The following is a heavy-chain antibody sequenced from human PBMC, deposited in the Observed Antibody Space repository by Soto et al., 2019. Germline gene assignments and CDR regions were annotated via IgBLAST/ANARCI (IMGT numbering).Heavy chain of an antibody. CDR1: GFTFSNYA. D-gene: IGHD5-12*01. J-gene: IGHJ3*02. Sequence: EVQLLESGGGLVQPGGSLRLSCAASGFTFSNYAMNWVRQAPGKGLEWVSVISDSGGSTYYADSVKGRFTISRDNSKNKLYLQMNSLRAEDTAVYYCAKDRDTTTLSNDAFDIWGQGTMVTVSS. V-gene: IGHV3-23*01. CDR3: AKDRDTTTLSNDAFDI. CDR2: ISDSGGST.